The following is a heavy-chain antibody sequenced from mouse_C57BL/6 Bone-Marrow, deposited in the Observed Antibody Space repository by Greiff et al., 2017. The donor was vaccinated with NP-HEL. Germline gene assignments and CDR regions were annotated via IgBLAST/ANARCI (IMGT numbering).Heavy chain of an antibody. Sequence: EVQLQQSGPELVKPGASVKISCKASGYTFTDYYMNWVKQSHGKSLEWIGDINPNNGGTSYNQKFKGKATLTVGKSSSTAYMELRSLTSEDSAVYYCARDDYDAEMDYWGQGTSVTVSS. V-gene: IGHV1-26*01. CDR1: GYTFTDYY. D-gene: IGHD2-4*01. J-gene: IGHJ4*01. CDR3: ARDDYDAEMDY. CDR2: INPNNGGT.